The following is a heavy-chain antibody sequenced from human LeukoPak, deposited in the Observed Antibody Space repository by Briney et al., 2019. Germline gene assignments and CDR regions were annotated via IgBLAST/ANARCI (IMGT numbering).Heavy chain of an antibody. V-gene: IGHV4-59*01. CDR3: ARSSFGYEISTGYYPRVLDY. J-gene: IGHJ4*02. CDR2: IFYSGST. D-gene: IGHD3-9*01. Sequence: PSETLSLTCSVSGGSISTFYWNWIRQPPGQGLEWIGNIFYSGSTNYNPSLISRVTISVDTSKNQFSLRLTSVTTADTAVYYCARSSFGYEISTGYYPRVLDYWGQGTLLTVSS. CDR1: GGSISTFY.